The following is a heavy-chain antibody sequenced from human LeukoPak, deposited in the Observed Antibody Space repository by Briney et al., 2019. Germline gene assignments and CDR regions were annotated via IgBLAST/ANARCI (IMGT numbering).Heavy chain of an antibody. CDR2: IYYSGST. D-gene: IGHD6-13*01. CDR3: ARDQASAAVGTVYYYHGMDV. Sequence: PSETLSLTCTVSGGSISSYYWSWIRQPPGKGLEWIGYIYYSGSTNYNPSLKSRVTISVDTSKNQFSLKLSSVTAADTAVYYCARDQASAAVGTVYYYHGMDVWGQGTTVTVSS. V-gene: IGHV4-59*01. CDR1: GGSISSYY. J-gene: IGHJ6*02.